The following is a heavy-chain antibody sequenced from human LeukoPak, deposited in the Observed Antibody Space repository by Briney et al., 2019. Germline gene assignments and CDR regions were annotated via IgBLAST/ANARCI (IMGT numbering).Heavy chain of an antibody. CDR2: IYSGGST. CDR1: GFTVSSNY. D-gene: IGHD3-10*01. V-gene: IGHV3-66*01. CDR3: TSVGFGPYYFDN. Sequence: GGSLRLSCAASGFTVSSNYMSWVRQAPGKGLEWVSVIYSGGSTYYADSVKGRFTISRDDSKNTLYLQVNSLKTEDTAVYYCTSVGFGPYYFDNWGQGTLVSVSS. J-gene: IGHJ4*02.